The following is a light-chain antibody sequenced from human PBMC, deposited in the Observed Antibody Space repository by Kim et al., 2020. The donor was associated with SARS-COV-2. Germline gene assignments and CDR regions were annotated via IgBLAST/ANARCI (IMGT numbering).Light chain of an antibody. V-gene: IGKV1-27*01. CDR3: QKYNSDPWT. CDR1: RDISNY. CDR2: GAF. J-gene: IGKJ1*01. Sequence: DIQMTQSPSSLSASVGDRVTITCRASRDISNYLAWYQVKPGRGPRLMIDGAFALQPGVPSRFSGSGSGSDFTLTISSLQPEDVATYYCQKYNSDPWTFGQGTKVDI.